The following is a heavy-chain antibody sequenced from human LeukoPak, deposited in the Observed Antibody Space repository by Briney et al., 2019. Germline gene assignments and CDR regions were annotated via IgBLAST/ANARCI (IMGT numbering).Heavy chain of an antibody. CDR3: AKDHRHCSGGSCYSSPNYYYYGMDV. CDR2: ISYDGSNK. Sequence: PGGSLRLSCAASGFAFISYGMHWVRQAPGKGLEWVAVISYDGSNKYYADSVKGRFTISRDNSKNTLYLQMNSLRAEDTAVYYCAKDHRHCSGGSCYSSPNYYYYGMDVWGQGTTVTVSS. V-gene: IGHV3-30*18. D-gene: IGHD2-15*01. J-gene: IGHJ6*02. CDR1: GFAFISYG.